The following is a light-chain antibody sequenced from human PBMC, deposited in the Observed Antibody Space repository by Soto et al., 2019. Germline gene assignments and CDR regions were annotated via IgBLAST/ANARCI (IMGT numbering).Light chain of an antibody. CDR3: QQYNDWPPNSLT. CDR2: GAS. V-gene: IGKV3D-15*01. J-gene: IGKJ4*01. Sequence: EILMTQSPATLSVSPGGRATLSCRASQSVRSDLAWYQQKPGRAPRLLIYGASTRATGIPARFSGSGSGTQFTLTISSLQSEDSAVYYCQQYNDWPPNSLTFGGGTKVEIK. CDR1: QSVRSD.